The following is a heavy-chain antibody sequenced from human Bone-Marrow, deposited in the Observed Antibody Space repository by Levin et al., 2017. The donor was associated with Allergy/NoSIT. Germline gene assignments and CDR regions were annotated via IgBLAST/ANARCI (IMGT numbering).Heavy chain of an antibody. CDR1: GYSFTAHY. Sequence: ASVKVSCKTSGYSFTAHYLHWVRQAPGQGLEWMGRINPKSGGTDYAQQFQGRVTMTRDTSISTAYMELTSLRSDDAAVFYCARALWLPDFWGQGTLVTVSS. D-gene: IGHD6-19*01. CDR3: ARALWLPDF. J-gene: IGHJ4*02. V-gene: IGHV1-2*06. CDR2: INPKSGGT.